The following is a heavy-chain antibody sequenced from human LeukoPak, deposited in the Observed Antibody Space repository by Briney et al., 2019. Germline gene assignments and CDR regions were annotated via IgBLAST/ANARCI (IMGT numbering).Heavy chain of an antibody. D-gene: IGHD2-15*01. CDR1: GFTVSGNY. J-gene: IGHJ6*02. CDR2: IYSDGST. Sequence: PGGSLRLSCAASGFTVSGNYMSWVRQAPGKGLEWVSVIYSDGSTYYADSVKGRFTISRDNSKSTLYLQMNSLRAEDTAVYYCAKDLAATYYYYYGMDVWGQGTTVTVSS. V-gene: IGHV3-53*01. CDR3: AKDLAATYYYYYGMDV.